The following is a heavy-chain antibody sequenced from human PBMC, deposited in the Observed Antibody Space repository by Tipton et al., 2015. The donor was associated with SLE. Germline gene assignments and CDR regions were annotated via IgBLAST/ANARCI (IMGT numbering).Heavy chain of an antibody. D-gene: IGHD3-3*01. CDR2: ITYSGNT. CDR1: GGSINSRTYY. V-gene: IGHV4-39*07. CDR3: VRAGPQITFFGVVPTLFDI. J-gene: IGHJ3*02. Sequence: GPVKPSETLSLTCTVSGGSINSRTYYWGWIRQPPGKGLEWIGSITYSGNTYSHPSLKSRVTTSIDTSKNQFSLTLSSVTAADTAVYYCVRAGPQITFFGVVPTLFDIWGQGTLVTVSS.